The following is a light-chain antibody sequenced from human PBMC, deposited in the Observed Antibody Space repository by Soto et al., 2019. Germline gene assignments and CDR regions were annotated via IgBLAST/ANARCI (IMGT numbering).Light chain of an antibody. V-gene: IGKV1-33*01. J-gene: IGKJ5*01. Sequence: DIQMTQSPSSLSASVGDRGTLTCQASQNFNNYVNWYQPKPGRGPKLLIYDASNLEAGVPSRLRASGSGTDFTFPISRLQPEDTATYDCQQYENLPTFGQGTRLEI. CDR2: DAS. CDR3: QQYENLPT. CDR1: QNFNNY.